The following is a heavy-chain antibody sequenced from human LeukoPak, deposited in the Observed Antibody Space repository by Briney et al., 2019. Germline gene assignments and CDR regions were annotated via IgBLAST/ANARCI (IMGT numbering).Heavy chain of an antibody. J-gene: IGHJ3*02. D-gene: IGHD4-17*01. V-gene: IGHV4-59*01. Sequence: KPSETLSLTCTVSGGSISSYYWSWIRQPPGKGLEWIGYIYYSGSTNYNPSLKSRVTISVDTSKNQFSLKLSSVTAADTAVYYCARVRDYLDALDIWGQGTMVTVSS. CDR2: IYYSGST. CDR1: GGSISSYY. CDR3: ARVRDYLDALDI.